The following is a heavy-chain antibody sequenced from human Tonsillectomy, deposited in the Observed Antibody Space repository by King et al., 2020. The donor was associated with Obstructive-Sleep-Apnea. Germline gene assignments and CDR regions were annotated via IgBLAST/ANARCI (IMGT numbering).Heavy chain of an antibody. V-gene: IGHV3-30-3*01. Sequence: QLVQSGGGVVQPGRSLRLSCAASGFTFSSYAMHWVRQAPGKGLEWVAVISYDGSNKYYADSVKGRFTISRDNSKNTLYLQMNSLRAEDTAGYYCARVNGYYGSGRLYGKPTYFDYWGQGTLVTVSS. CDR3: ARVNGYYGSGRLYGKPTYFDY. J-gene: IGHJ4*02. D-gene: IGHD3-10*01. CDR1: GFTFSSYA. CDR2: ISYDGSNK.